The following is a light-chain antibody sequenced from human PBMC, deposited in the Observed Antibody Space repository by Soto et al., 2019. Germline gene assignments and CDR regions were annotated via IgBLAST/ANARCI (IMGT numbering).Light chain of an antibody. Sequence: DIQMTQSPSTLSASVVDRVIITCRASQSIDTWLAWHQQKPGKAPKLLISKASSLESGVPSRFSGSGSGTEFTLTISSLQPDDFATYYCQQYKSYRAFGQGTKVDIK. CDR2: KAS. CDR1: QSIDTW. V-gene: IGKV1-5*03. J-gene: IGKJ1*01. CDR3: QQYKSYRA.